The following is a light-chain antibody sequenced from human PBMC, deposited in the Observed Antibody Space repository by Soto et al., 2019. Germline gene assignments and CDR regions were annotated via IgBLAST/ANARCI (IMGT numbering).Light chain of an antibody. J-gene: IGKJ4*01. CDR3: LQHNNYPLT. CDR2: GAS. V-gene: IGKV1-17*01. Sequence: DIQMTQSPSSLSASVGDRVTITCRASQGIRSDLGWYQQQPGKAPKRLIYGASSLQSGVPSRFSGSESGTEFTLTSSSLQPEDSATYYCLQHNNYPLTFGGGTKVEI. CDR1: QGIRSD.